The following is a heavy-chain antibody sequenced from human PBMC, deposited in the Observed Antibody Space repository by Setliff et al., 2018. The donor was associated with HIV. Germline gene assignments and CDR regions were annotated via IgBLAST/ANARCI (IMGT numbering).Heavy chain of an antibody. D-gene: IGHD6-6*01. V-gene: IGHV4-59*01. Sequence: SETLSLTCTVSSASRSINTYYWSWIRQPPGKGLDWVGNIYYSGTNYNPSLKSRVTISVDTSKHQISLKLHSVTAADTAVYYCACGTIVAPGGYFYYMDVWGKGATVTVSS. CDR1: SASRSINTYY. J-gene: IGHJ6*03. CDR2: IYYSGT. CDR3: ACGTIVAPGGYFYYMDV.